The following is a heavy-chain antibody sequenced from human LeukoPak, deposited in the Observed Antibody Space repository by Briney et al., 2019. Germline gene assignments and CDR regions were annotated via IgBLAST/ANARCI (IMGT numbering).Heavy chain of an antibody. J-gene: IGHJ4*02. Sequence: GGSLRLSCAASGFTFDDYTMHWVSRAPGKGLEWVSLISWDGGSTYYADSVKGRFTISRDNSKNSLYLQMNSLRTEDTALYFCAKDHYYGSGSYSRWVYFDYWGQGTLASVSS. CDR1: GFTFDDYT. CDR2: ISWDGGST. CDR3: AKDHYYGSGSYSRWVYFDY. D-gene: IGHD3-10*01. V-gene: IGHV3-43*01.